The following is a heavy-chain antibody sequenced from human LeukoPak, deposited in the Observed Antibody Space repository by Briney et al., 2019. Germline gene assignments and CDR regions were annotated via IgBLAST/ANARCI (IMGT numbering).Heavy chain of an antibody. Sequence: GGSLRLSCAASGFTFSSYSMNWVRQAPGKGLEWVSSISSSSSYIYYADSVKGRFTISRDNAKNSLYLQMNSLRAEDTAVYYCARGPLIAYYYYMDVWGKGTTVTVSS. CDR2: ISSSSSYI. D-gene: IGHD2-21*01. CDR1: GFTFSSYS. CDR3: ARGPLIAYYYYMDV. J-gene: IGHJ6*03. V-gene: IGHV3-21*01.